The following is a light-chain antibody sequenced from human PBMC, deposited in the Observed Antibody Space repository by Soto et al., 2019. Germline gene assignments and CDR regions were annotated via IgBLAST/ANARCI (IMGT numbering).Light chain of an antibody. CDR2: RTS. CDR1: QSISSN. J-gene: IGKJ1*01. V-gene: IGKV3-20*01. CDR3: HQYGSSAWT. Sequence: EIVMTQSPATLSVSPGERATLSCRASQSISSNLAWYQQKPGQAPRLLMFRTSSRATGFPDRFSGSGSGTDFTLTISRLEPEDFAVYYCHQYGSSAWTFGQGTKVDIK.